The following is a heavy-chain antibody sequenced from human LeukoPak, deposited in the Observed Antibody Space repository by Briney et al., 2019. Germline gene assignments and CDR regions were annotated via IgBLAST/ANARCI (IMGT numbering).Heavy chain of an antibody. D-gene: IGHD2-15*01. CDR1: GFTFNTYT. Sequence: GGSLRLSCAASGFTFNTYTMHWVRQAPGKGLEFVSSISSSGGNTYYANSVKGRFTISRDDSKNTLYLQMGSLRPEDMAVYYCARASGRGLYYFDHWGQGTLVTVSS. J-gene: IGHJ4*02. CDR2: ISSSGGNT. V-gene: IGHV3-64*01. CDR3: ARASGRGLYYFDH.